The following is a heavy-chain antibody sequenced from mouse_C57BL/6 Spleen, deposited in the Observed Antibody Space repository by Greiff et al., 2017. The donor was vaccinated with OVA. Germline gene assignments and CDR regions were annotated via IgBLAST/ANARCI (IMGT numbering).Heavy chain of an antibody. D-gene: IGHD2-4*01. CDR2: ISYDGSN. Sequence: VQLQQSGPGLVKPSQSLSLTCSVTGYSITSGYYWNWIRQFPGNKLEWMGYISYDGSNNYNPSLKNRISITRDTSKNQFFLKLNSVTTEDTATDYCARHDYDYAMDYWGQGTSVTVSS. CDR3: ARHDYDYAMDY. V-gene: IGHV3-6*01. J-gene: IGHJ4*01. CDR1: GYSITSGYY.